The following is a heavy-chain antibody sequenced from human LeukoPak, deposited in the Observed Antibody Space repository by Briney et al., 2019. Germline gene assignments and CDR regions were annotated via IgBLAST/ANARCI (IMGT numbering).Heavy chain of an antibody. V-gene: IGHV4-31*03. Sequence: PSQTLSLTCTVSGASISSGGYYWSWIRQHPEKDLEWIGYIYYSGSTYYNPSLKSRVTISVDTSKNQFSLNLTSVTDADTAVYYCARGSGLLDSWGQGTLVTVSS. CDR3: ARGSGLLDS. J-gene: IGHJ4*02. CDR1: GASISSGGYY. CDR2: IYYSGST. D-gene: IGHD6-19*01.